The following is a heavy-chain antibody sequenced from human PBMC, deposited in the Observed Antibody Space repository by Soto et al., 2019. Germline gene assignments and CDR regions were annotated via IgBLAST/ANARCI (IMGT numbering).Heavy chain of an antibody. CDR2: ISYDGSNK. CDR1: GFTFSSYA. J-gene: IGHJ1*01. D-gene: IGHD3-22*01. Sequence: QVHLVESGGGVVQPGRSLRLSCAASGFTFSSYAMHWVRQAPGKGLECVAVISYDGSNKYYADSVKGRFTISRDNSKNKLYLQMNSLRAEDTAVYYCARDRRAYYDSSGYSPAEYFQHWGQGPLVTVSS. V-gene: IGHV3-30-3*01. CDR3: ARDRRAYYDSSGYSPAEYFQH.